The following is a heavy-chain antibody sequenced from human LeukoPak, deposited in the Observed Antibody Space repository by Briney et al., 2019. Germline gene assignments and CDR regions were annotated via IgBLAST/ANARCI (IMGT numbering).Heavy chain of an antibody. J-gene: IGHJ4*02. CDR3: AKEWDYIDQRYFDY. CDR2: IKQDGSRK. Sequence: GGSLRLSCAASGVTFSGSWMSWVRQAPGKGLEWVANIKQDGSRKLYVDSVQGRFTISRDNSKNTVYLQMSSLRPDDTAVYYCAKEWDYIDQRYFDYWGQGTLVTVSS. D-gene: IGHD4-11*01. V-gene: IGHV3-7*01. CDR1: GVTFSGSW.